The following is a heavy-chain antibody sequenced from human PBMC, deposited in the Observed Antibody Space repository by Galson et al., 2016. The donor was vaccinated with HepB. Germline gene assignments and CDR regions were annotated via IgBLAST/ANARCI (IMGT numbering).Heavy chain of an antibody. CDR1: GFTFSSYW. CDR2: IDNDGSNT. CDR3: ARPGYCSGSSCYVPFDI. Sequence: SLRLSCAASGFTFSSYWMNWVRQAPGKGLVWVSRIDNDGSNTTYADSVKGRFTISRDNAKNTLYLQMDSLRAEDTAVYYCARPGYCSGSSCYVPFDIWGQATMATVSS. J-gene: IGHJ3*02. V-gene: IGHV3-74*03. D-gene: IGHD2-15*01.